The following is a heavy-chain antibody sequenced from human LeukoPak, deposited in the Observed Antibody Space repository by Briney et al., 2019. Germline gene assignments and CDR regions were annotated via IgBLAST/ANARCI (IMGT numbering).Heavy chain of an antibody. CDR2: IIPIFGTA. J-gene: IGHJ6*02. Sequence: SVKVSCKAPGGTFSSYAISWVRQAPGQGLEWMGGIIPIFGTANYAQKFQGRVTITADESTSTAYMELSSLRSEDTAVYYCASPLRGLRFGYYYGMDVWGQGTTVTVSS. D-gene: IGHD5-12*01. CDR1: GGTFSSYA. CDR3: ASPLRGLRFGYYYGMDV. V-gene: IGHV1-69*01.